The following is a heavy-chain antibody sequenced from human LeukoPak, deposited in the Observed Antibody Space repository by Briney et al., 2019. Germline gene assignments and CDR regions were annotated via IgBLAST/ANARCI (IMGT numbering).Heavy chain of an antibody. CDR1: GYTFTSYG. V-gene: IGHV1-18*04. J-gene: IGHJ4*02. CDR3: ARAEIYCSGGSCYPVGADY. Sequence: GASVKVSCKASGYTFTSYGISWVRQAPGQGLEWMEWISAYNGNTNYAQKLQGRVTMTTDTSTSTAYMELRSLRSDDTAVYYCARAEIYCSGGSCYPVGADYWGQGTLVTVSS. D-gene: IGHD2-15*01. CDR2: ISAYNGNT.